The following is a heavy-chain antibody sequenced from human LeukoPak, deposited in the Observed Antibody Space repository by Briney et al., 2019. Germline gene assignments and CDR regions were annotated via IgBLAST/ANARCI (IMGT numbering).Heavy chain of an antibody. Sequence: ASVKVSCKASGYTFTCYGISWVRQAPGQGLEWMGWISAYNGNTNYAQKLQGRVTMTTDTSTSTAYMELRSLRSDDTAVYYCARDPRPMVRGVIWFDPWGQGTLVTVSS. V-gene: IGHV1-18*01. CDR3: ARDPRPMVRGVIWFDP. J-gene: IGHJ5*02. CDR2: ISAYNGNT. D-gene: IGHD3-10*01. CDR1: GYTFTCYG.